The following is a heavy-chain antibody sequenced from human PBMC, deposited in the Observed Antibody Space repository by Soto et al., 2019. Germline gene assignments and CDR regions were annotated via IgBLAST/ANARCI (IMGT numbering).Heavy chain of an antibody. Sequence: QVQLVESGGGVVQPGRSLRLSCAASGFTFSSYGMHWVRQAPGKGLEWVAVIWYDGSNKYYADSVKGRFTISRDNSKNTLYLQMSSLRAEDTAVYYCARDPGYSYGDTHFDYWGQGTLVTVSS. V-gene: IGHV3-33*01. D-gene: IGHD5-18*01. CDR3: ARDPGYSYGDTHFDY. J-gene: IGHJ4*02. CDR2: IWYDGSNK. CDR1: GFTFSSYG.